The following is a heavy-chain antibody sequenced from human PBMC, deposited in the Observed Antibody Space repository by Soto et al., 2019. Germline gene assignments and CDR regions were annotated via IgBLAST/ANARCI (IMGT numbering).Heavy chain of an antibody. J-gene: IGHJ4*02. V-gene: IGHV2-70*04. CDR2: IDWDDEK. CDR1: GFSLRTSGMR. Sequence: SGPTLVNPTQTLTLTCTFSGFSLRTSGMRVSWIRQPPGKALEWLARIDWDDEKFYNTSLKTRLTVSKDTSKNQVVLTMTNVDPVETAPFYCARIFGGGGDLDYWGQGILVTVSS. D-gene: IGHD3-10*01. CDR3: ARIFGGGGDLDY.